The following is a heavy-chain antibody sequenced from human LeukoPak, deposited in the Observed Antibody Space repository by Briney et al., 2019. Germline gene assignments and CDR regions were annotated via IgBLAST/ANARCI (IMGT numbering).Heavy chain of an antibody. D-gene: IGHD3-10*01. Sequence: GGSLRLSCAASGFTFSSYDMHWVRQATGKGLELVSAIGTAGAPYYPGSVKGRFTISRENAKNSLCLQMNSLRAGDTAVYYCARARPYGSGSYYTYYFDYWGQGTLVTVSS. CDR3: ARARPYGSGSYYTYYFDY. CDR2: IGTAGAP. CDR1: GFTFSSYD. J-gene: IGHJ4*02. V-gene: IGHV3-13*05.